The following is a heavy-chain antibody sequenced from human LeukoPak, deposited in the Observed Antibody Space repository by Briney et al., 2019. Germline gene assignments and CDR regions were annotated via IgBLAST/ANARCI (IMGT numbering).Heavy chain of an antibody. CDR3: ARQVEIDYFDY. CDR1: GGSISSSSYY. D-gene: IGHD5-12*01. CDR2: IYYSGST. J-gene: IGHJ4*02. V-gene: IGHV4-39*01. Sequence: SETLSLTCTVSGGSISSSSYYWGWIRQPPGKGLEWIGSIYYSGSTYYNPSLKSRVTISVDTSKNQFSLKLSSVTAADTAVYYCARQVEIDYFDYWGQGTLVTVSS.